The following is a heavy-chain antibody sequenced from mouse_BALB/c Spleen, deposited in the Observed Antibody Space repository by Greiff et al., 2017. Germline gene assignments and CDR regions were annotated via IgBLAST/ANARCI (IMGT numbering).Heavy chain of an antibody. V-gene: IGHV5-6-2*01. CDR2: INSNGGST. Sequence: EVMLVESGGGLVKLGGSLKLSCAASGFTFSSYYMSWVRQTPEKRLELVAAINSNGGSTYYPDTVKGRFTISRDNAKNTLYLQMSSLKSEDTALYYCARHKSMITTWYFDVWGAGTTVTVSS. CDR1: GFTFSSYY. J-gene: IGHJ1*01. D-gene: IGHD2-4*01. CDR3: ARHKSMITTWYFDV.